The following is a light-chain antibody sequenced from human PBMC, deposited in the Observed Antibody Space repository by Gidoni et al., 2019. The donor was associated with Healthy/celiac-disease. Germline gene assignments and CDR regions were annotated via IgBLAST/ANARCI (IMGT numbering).Light chain of an antibody. J-gene: IGKJ4*01. V-gene: IGKV3-20*01. Sequence: EIVLTQSPGTLSLSPGESATLSCRASQSVSSSYLAWYQQKPGQAPRLLIYGASSRATGIPDRFSGSGSGTDFTLTISRLEPEDFAVYSCQQYGSSPPLTFGGGTKVEIK. CDR1: QSVSSSY. CDR3: QQYGSSPPLT. CDR2: GAS.